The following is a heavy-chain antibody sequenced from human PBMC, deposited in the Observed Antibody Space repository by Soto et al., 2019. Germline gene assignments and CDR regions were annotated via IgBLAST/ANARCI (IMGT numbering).Heavy chain of an antibody. Sequence: AGSLRLSCEASGFGFTNLWMHWVRHVPGKGLVWVARIDTSGHSTNYAESVKGRFTISRDNAKNTVSLQMNSLRVEDTGVYYCAKDSWYFDLWSQGSQVTVSS. D-gene: IGHD6-13*01. CDR3: AKDSWYFDL. CDR1: GFGFTNLW. V-gene: IGHV3-74*01. J-gene: IGHJ4*02. CDR2: IDTSGHST.